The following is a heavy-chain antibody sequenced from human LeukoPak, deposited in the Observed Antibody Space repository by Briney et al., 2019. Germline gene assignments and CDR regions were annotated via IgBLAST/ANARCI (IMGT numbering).Heavy chain of an antibody. CDR3: AREAVAATGFDY. CDR1: GGSISSYY. V-gene: IGHV4-59*01. J-gene: IGHJ4*02. D-gene: IGHD6-19*01. Sequence: PSETLSLTCTVSGGSISSYYWSWIRQPPGKGLEWIGYIYYSGSTNYNPSLKGRVTISVDTSKNQFSLKLSSVTAADTAVYYCAREAVAATGFDYWGQGTLVTVSS. CDR2: IYYSGST.